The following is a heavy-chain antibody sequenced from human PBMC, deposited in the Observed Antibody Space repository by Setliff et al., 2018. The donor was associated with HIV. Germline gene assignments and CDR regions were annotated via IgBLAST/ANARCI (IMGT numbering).Heavy chain of an antibody. D-gene: IGHD3-16*01. CDR1: GGSISSGSYF. V-gene: IGHV4-61*09. CDR2: SFASVST. J-gene: IGHJ6*03. Sequence: PSETLSLTCTVSGGSISSGSYFWTWIRQPAGKGLEWIGHSFASVSTNYNPSLKSRVTISVDTSKNKFSLNLSSVTAADTAVYYCARGQGAFPAPHYMDVWAKGTTVTVSS. CDR3: ARGQGAFPAPHYMDV.